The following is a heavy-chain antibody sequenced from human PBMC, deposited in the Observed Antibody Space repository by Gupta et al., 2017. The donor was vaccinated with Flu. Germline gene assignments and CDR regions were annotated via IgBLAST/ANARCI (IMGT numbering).Heavy chain of an antibody. J-gene: IGHJ3*02. CDR2: IYHSGST. V-gene: IGHV4-4*02. Sequence: GTWVRQPPGKGLEWIGEIYHSGSTNYNPSLKSRVTISLDKSKNQFSLNLTSVTAADTAVFYCARGTDDTFDIWGQGTMVTVSS. CDR3: ARGTDDTFDI.